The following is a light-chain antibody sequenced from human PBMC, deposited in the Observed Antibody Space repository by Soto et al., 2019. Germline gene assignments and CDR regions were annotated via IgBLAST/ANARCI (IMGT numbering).Light chain of an antibody. V-gene: IGLV2-23*02. CDR3: CSYAGSSTSLYV. Sequence: QSVLTQPASVSGSPGQSITISCTGTSSDVGSYNLVSWYQQHPGKAPKLMIYEVSKRPSGVSNRLSGSKSGNTASLAISGLQAEDEADYYCCSYAGSSTSLYVFGTGTKVTVL. CDR2: EVS. J-gene: IGLJ1*01. CDR1: SSDVGSYNL.